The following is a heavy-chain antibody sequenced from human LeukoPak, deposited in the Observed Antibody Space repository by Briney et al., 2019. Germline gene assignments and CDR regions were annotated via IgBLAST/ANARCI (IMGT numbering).Heavy chain of an antibody. D-gene: IGHD2-15*01. CDR2: INEPGTWP. CDR1: GFTLSNYW. V-gene: IGHV3-74*03. CDR3: AREKSYCSGGSCYFFSGTDV. Sequence: GESLTLSCAASGFTLSNYWVHWVRQAPGEGLVWVSRINEPGTWPTYEDSVRGRFTISRDNSKNTLYLQMNSLRAEDTAVYYCAREKSYCSGGSCYFFSGTDVWGQGTTVTVSS. J-gene: IGHJ6*02.